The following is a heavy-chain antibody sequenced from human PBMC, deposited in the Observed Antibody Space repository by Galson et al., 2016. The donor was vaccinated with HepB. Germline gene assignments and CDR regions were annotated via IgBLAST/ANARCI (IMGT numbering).Heavy chain of an antibody. D-gene: IGHD6-13*01. V-gene: IGHV2-70*04. CDR2: IDWDDDK. CDR3: ARIPVVIAAAGTISDAFDI. Sequence: PALVTPTQTLTLTCTFSGFSLSTSGMRVSWIRQPPGKALEWLARIDWDDDKFYSTSLKTRLTISKDTSKNQVVLTMINMDPVDTATYYCARIPVVIAAAGTISDAFDIWGQGTMVTVSS. CDR1: GFSLSTSGMR. J-gene: IGHJ3*02.